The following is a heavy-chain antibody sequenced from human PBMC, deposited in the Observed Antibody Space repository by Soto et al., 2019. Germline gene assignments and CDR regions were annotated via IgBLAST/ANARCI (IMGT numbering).Heavy chain of an antibody. J-gene: IGHJ6*02. Sequence: GASVKVSCKASGYTFTSYGISWVRQAPGQGLEWMGWISPYNGDTNYAQKLQGRVTMTTDTSTSTAYMELRSLRSDDTAVYYCANQCVVVPAASPYYYYYGMDVWGQGTTVTVSS. V-gene: IGHV1-18*04. CDR2: ISPYNGDT. D-gene: IGHD2-2*01. CDR1: GYTFTSYG. CDR3: ANQCVVVPAASPYYYYYGMDV.